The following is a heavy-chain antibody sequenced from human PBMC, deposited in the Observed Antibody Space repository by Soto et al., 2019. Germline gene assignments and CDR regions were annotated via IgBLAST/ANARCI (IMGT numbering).Heavy chain of an antibody. D-gene: IGHD2-21*02. CDR3: AKDRIPVVTAIRFQYYFDY. CDR2: ISGSGGST. J-gene: IGHJ4*02. V-gene: IGHV3-23*01. CDR1: GFTFSSYA. Sequence: HPGGSLRLSCAASGFTFSSYAMSWVRQAPGKGLEWVSAISGSGGSTYYADSVKGRFTISRDNSKNTLYLQMNSLRAEDTAVYYCAKDRIPVVTAIRFQYYFDYWGQGTLVTVSS.